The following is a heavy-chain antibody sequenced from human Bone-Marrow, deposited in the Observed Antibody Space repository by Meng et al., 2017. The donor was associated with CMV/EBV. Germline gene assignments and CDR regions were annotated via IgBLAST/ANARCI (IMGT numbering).Heavy chain of an antibody. V-gene: IGHV2-70*04. J-gene: IGHJ3*02. Sequence: SGPTLVKPTQTLTLTCSFSGFSRSTSGMRVSWIRQPPRKALEWLARIDWNDDKFYSTSLKTRLTISKDTSKDQVVLTVTNVDPVDTATYYCARTVDHEDDSRVEEAFDIWGQGTMVTVSS. CDR2: IDWNDDK. D-gene: IGHD3-22*01. CDR3: ARTVDHEDDSRVEEAFDI. CDR1: GFSRSTSGMR.